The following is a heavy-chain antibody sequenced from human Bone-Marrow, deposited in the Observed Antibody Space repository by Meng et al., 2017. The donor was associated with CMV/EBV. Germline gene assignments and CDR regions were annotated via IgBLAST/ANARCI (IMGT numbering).Heavy chain of an antibody. Sequence: SETLSLTCAVYGGSFSGYYWSWIRQPPGKGLEWIGEINHSGSTNYNPSLKSRVTISVDTSKNQFSLKLSSVTAADTAVYYCARVRVPAATRYWFDPWGQGTLVNVAS. J-gene: IGHJ5*02. D-gene: IGHD2-2*01. CDR2: INHSGST. CDR1: GGSFSGYY. CDR3: ARVRVPAATRYWFDP. V-gene: IGHV4-34*01.